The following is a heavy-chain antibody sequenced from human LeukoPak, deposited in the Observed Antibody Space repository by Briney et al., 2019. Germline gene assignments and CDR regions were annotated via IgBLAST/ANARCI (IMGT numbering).Heavy chain of an antibody. CDR3: ASGGDYYDSSGYYLDLDY. V-gene: IGHV3-30-3*01. Sequence: GGSLRLSCAASGFTFSSYAMHWVRQAPGKGLEWVAVISYDGSNKYYADSVKGRFTISRDNSKNTLYLQMNSLRAEDTAVYYCASGGDYYDSSGYYLDLDYWGQGTLVTVSS. CDR1: GFTFSSYA. CDR2: ISYDGSNK. D-gene: IGHD3-22*01. J-gene: IGHJ4*02.